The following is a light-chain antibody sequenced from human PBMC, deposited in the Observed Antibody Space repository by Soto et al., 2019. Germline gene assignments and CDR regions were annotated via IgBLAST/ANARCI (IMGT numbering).Light chain of an antibody. V-gene: IGKV3D-11*01. Sequence: EIVLTQSPATLSSFPGDRVTLSCSASQAVNTSLAWYQHKPGQAPRLLIYLASNRSAGVPARFSGSGSGTDFTPSISDVEPEDFAVYYCQQRHMWPITFGHGTRLEIK. CDR1: QAVNTS. CDR2: LAS. CDR3: QQRHMWPIT. J-gene: IGKJ5*01.